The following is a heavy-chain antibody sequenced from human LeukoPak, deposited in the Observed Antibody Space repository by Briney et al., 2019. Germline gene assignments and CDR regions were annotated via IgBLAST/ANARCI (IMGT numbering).Heavy chain of an antibody. V-gene: IGHV3-74*01. CDR2: INSDGSST. CDR1: GFTFSSYW. Sequence: GGSLRLSCAASGFTFSSYWMHWVRQAPGKGLGWVSRINSDGSSTIYADSVKGRFTISRDNAKNTLYMQMNSLRAEDTAVYYCAILSHAYDYWGQGTLVTVSS. J-gene: IGHJ4*02. CDR3: AILSHAYDY.